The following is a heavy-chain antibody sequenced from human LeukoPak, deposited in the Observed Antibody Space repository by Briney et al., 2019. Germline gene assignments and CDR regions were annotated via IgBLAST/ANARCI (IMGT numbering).Heavy chain of an antibody. CDR1: GFSFRSYS. Sequence: SGGSLRLSCPAAGFSFRSYSMNWVRQAPGKGLEWVSSISSVGRYIYYANSVKGRFTISSDNATNSLYLQMDSLRAEDTAVYYCAGNTRSYGDYTNDAVETWGQGTMVTVSS. CDR3: AGNTRSYGDYTNDAVET. D-gene: IGHD4-17*01. V-gene: IGHV3-21*01. J-gene: IGHJ3*02. CDR2: ISSVGRYI.